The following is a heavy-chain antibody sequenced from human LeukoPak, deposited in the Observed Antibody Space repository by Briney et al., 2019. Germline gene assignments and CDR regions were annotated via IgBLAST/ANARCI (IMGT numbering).Heavy chain of an antibody. D-gene: IGHD2-15*01. CDR1: GGTFSSYA. V-gene: IGHV1-2*02. CDR2: INPNSGGT. Sequence: ASVKVSCKASGGTFSSYAISWVRQAPGQGLEWMGWINPNSGGTNYAQKFQGRVTMTRDTSISTAYMELSRLRSDDTAVYYCARGAAWYRVHDAFDIWGQGTMVTVSS. J-gene: IGHJ3*02. CDR3: ARGAAWYRVHDAFDI.